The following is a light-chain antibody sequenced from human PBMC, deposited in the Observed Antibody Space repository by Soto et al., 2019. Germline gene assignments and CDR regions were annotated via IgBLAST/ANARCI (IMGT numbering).Light chain of an antibody. CDR1: SGDIAYNY. CDR2: KDT. J-gene: IGLJ2*01. CDR3: QSYYSSDVV. V-gene: IGLV6-57*04. Sequence: NFMLTQPHSVSESPGKTVTISCIRSSGDIAYNYVQWFQQRPGSAPTTVIYKDTQRPSGVPDRFSGSIDSSSNSASLTISGLKTEDEADHFCQSYYSSDVVFGGGTKLTVL.